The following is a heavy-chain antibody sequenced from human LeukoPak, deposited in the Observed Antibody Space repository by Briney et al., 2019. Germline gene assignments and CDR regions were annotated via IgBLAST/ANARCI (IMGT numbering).Heavy chain of an antibody. D-gene: IGHD2-2*01. J-gene: IGHJ4*02. CDR2: ISGSGGST. Sequence: ETLSLTCTVSGGSISSSSYYWGCVRQAPGKGLECVSAISGSGGSTYYADSVKGRFTISRDNSKNTLYLQMNSLRAEDTAVYYCAKDMGRCSSTSCPWDPYDYWGQGTLVTVSS. CDR1: GGSISSSSYY. CDR3: AKDMGRCSSTSCPWDPYDY. V-gene: IGHV3-23*01.